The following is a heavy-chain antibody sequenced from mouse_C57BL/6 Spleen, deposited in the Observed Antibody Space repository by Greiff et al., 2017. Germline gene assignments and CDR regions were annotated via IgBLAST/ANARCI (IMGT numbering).Heavy chain of an antibody. CDR1: GYTFTSYW. V-gene: IGHV1-69*01. J-gene: IGHJ1*03. CDR2: IDPSDSYT. Sequence: QVQLQQPGAELVMPGASVKMSCKASGYTFTSYWMHWVKQRPGQGLEWIGEIDPSDSYTNYNQKFKGKSTLTVDTSSRTAYLQLSSLTSEDSAVYYCARRAFITTVVGYCYFGVWGTGTTVTVSS. CDR3: ARRAFITTVVGYCYFGV. D-gene: IGHD1-1*01.